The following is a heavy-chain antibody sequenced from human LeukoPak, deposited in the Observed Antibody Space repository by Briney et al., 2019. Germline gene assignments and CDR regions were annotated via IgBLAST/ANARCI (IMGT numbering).Heavy chain of an antibody. J-gene: IGHJ4*02. V-gene: IGHV3-48*01. D-gene: IGHD2-2*01. CDR3: ATDCSSASCFDY. CDR2: LSSSSSTI. Sequence: GGSLRLSCAASGFIFSDHYMDWVRQAPGKGLEWVSYLSSSSSTIYYADSVKGRFTISRDNAKNSLYLQMNSLRAEDTAVYFCATDCSSASCFDYWGQGTLITVSS. CDR1: GFIFSDHY.